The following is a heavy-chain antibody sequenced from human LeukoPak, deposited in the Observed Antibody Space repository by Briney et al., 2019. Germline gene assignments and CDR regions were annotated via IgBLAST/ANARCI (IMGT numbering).Heavy chain of an antibody. CDR2: ITTSGGST. CDR3: AKDHYVSGRYDAFDI. D-gene: IGHD3-10*01. CDR1: GFTFSSYA. Sequence: PGGSRRLSCAASGFTFSSYAMSWVRQAPGEGLEWVSSITTSGGSTYYADSVKGRFTISRDNAKNTLYLQMNSLRAEDTAVYYCAKDHYVSGRYDAFDIWGQGTMVTVSS. J-gene: IGHJ3*02. V-gene: IGHV3-23*01.